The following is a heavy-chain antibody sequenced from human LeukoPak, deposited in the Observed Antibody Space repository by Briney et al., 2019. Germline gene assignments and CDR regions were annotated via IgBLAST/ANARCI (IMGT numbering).Heavy chain of an antibody. V-gene: IGHV3-48*03. CDR1: GSTFSSYE. J-gene: IGHJ3*02. Sequence: QPGGSLRLSCAASGSTFSSYEMNWVRQAPGKGLEWVSYISSSGSTIYYADSVKGRFTISRDNAKNSLYLQMNSLRAEDTAVYYCVLGTSRSLVPAAAFDIWGQGTMVTVSS. CDR2: ISSSGSTI. D-gene: IGHD2-2*01. CDR3: VLGTSRSLVPAAAFDI.